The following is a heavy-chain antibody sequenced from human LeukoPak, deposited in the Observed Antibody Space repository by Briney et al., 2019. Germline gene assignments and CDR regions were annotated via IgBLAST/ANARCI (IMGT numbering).Heavy chain of an antibody. CDR1: GFTFSSYG. J-gene: IGHJ4*02. Sequence: PGGSLRLSCAASGFTFSSYGMHWVRQAPGKGLEWVAVIWYGGSNKYYADSVKGRFTISRDNSKNTLYLQMNSLRAEDTAVYYCAKDGGGGYYDFWSGYLDYWGQGTLVTVSS. CDR3: AKDGGGGYYDFWSGYLDY. V-gene: IGHV3-30*02. D-gene: IGHD3-3*01. CDR2: IWYGGSNK.